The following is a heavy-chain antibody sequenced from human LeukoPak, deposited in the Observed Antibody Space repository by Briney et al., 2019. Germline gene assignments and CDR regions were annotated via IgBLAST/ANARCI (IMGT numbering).Heavy chain of an antibody. CDR3: ARGRSGTYYDILTGYYYYYGMDV. J-gene: IGHJ6*02. Sequence: GASVKVSCKASGYTFTSYGISWVRQAPGQGLEWMGWISAYNGNTNYAQKLQGRVTMTTDTSTSTAYMELRSLRSDDTAVYYCARGRSGTYYDILTGYYYYYGMDVWGQGTTVTVYS. V-gene: IGHV1-18*01. CDR2: ISAYNGNT. CDR1: GYTFTSYG. D-gene: IGHD3-9*01.